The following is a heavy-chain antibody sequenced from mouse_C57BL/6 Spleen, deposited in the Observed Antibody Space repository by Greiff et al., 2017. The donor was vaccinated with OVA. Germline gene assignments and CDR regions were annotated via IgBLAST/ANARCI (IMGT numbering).Heavy chain of an antibody. D-gene: IGHD1-1*01. CDR2: IDPETGGT. J-gene: IGHJ1*03. Sequence: QVQLKESGAELVRPGASVTLSCKASGYTFTDYEMHWVKQTPVHGLEWIGAIDPETGGTAYNQKFKGKAILTADKSSSTAYMELRSLTSEDSAVYYCTRRLLRRYFDVWGTRTTVTVSS. CDR1: GYTFTDYE. CDR3: TRRLLRRYFDV. V-gene: IGHV1-15*01.